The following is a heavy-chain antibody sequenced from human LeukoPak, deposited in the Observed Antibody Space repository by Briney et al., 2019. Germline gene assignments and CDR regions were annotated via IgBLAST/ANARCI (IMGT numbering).Heavy chain of an antibody. CDR3: ARVGSTVGFFEDRFDP. J-gene: IGHJ5*02. CDR1: GFTFSSYA. CDR2: ISYDGSNK. Sequence: GRSLRLSCAASGFTFSSYAMHWVRQAPGKGLEWVAVISYDGSNKYYADSVKGRFTISRDNSKNTLYLQMNSLRAEDTAVYYCARVGSTVGFFEDRFDPWGQGTLVTVSS. V-gene: IGHV3-30*04. D-gene: IGHD4-23*01.